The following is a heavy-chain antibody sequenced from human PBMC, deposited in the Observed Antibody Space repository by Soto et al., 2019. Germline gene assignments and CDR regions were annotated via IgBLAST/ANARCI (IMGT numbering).Heavy chain of an antibody. CDR2: IYYSGST. CDR3: AGQTSTSSYGYAYYYYMDV. D-gene: IGHD5-18*01. CDR1: GGSISSYY. V-gene: IGHV4-59*08. Sequence: SETLSLTCTVSGGSISSYYWSWIRQPPGKGLEWIGYIYYSGSTNYNPSLKSRVTISVDTSKNQFSLKLSSVTAADTAVYYCAGQTSTSSYGYAYYYYMDVWGKGTTVTVSS. J-gene: IGHJ6*03.